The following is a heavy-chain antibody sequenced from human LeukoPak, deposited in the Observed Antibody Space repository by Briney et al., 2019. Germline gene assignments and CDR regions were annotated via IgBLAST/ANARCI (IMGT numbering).Heavy chain of an antibody. V-gene: IGHV1-2*02. J-gene: IGHJ2*01. CDR1: GYTFTGYY. CDR2: INPNNGGT. CDR3: ARHKVAYFDL. Sequence: GASVKVSCKAPGYTFTGYYMHWVRQAPGQGLEWMGWINPNNGGTKYAQKSEGRVTMTRDMSISTVYMELSRLRSDDTAVYYCARHKVAYFDLWGRGTLVTVSS. D-gene: IGHD5-12*01.